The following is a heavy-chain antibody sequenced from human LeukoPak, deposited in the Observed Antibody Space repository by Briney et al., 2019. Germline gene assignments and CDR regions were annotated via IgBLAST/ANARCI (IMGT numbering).Heavy chain of an antibody. J-gene: IGHJ4*02. CDR1: GGSISSGGYY. D-gene: IGHD5-12*01. V-gene: IGHV4-31*03. CDR2: IYYSGST. Sequence: PSQTLSLTCTVSGGSISSGGYYWSWIRQHPGKGLEWIGYIYYSGSTYYNPSLKSRVTISVDTSKNQFSLKLSSVTAADTAVYYCARDRYSGYDDSQDLGYWGQGTLVTVSS. CDR3: ARDRYSGYDDSQDLGY.